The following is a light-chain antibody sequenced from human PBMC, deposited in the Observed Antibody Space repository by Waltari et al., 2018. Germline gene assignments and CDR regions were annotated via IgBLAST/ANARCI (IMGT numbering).Light chain of an antibody. Sequence: DIQMTQSPSSLAASVGDRVTITCRASQGISKFLAWFRQKPGEAPGFLIYGASSLQSGVPSRFSGSGSGTDFTLTISSLQPEDFASYYCQQYKTFPLTFGGGTKVEIK. CDR2: GAS. J-gene: IGKJ4*01. V-gene: IGKV1-16*01. CDR1: QGISKF. CDR3: QQYKTFPLT.